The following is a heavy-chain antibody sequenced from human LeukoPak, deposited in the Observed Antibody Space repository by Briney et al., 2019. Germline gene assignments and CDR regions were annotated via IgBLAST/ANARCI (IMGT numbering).Heavy chain of an antibody. CDR1: GYTFTGYY. D-gene: IGHD3-10*01. V-gene: IGHV1-2*02. J-gene: IGHJ4*02. Sequence: ASVKVSCKASGYTFTGYYMHWVRQAPGQGLEWMGWINPNSGGTNYAQKFQGRVTMTRDTSISTAYMELSRLRSDDTAVYYCARDQRERKNYYGSGSYHYWGQGTLVTVSS. CDR3: ARDQRERKNYYGSGSYHY. CDR2: INPNSGGT.